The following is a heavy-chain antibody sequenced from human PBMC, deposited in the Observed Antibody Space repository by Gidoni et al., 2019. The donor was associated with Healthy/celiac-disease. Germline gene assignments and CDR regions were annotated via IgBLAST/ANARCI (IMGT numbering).Heavy chain of an antibody. CDR3: ARAGAHPAALDAFDI. D-gene: IGHD2-15*01. CDR2: IYSGGST. Sequence: EVQLVESGGGLIQPGGSLRLYCAASGFTVSSNYMSWVRQAPGKGLGWVSVIYSGGSTYYADSVKGRFTISRDNSKNTLYLQMNSLRAEDTAVYYCARAGAHPAALDAFDIWGQGTMVTVSS. J-gene: IGHJ3*02. V-gene: IGHV3-53*01. CDR1: GFTVSSNY.